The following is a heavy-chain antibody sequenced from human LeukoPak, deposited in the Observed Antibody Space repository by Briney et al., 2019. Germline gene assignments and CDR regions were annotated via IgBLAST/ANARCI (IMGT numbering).Heavy chain of an antibody. CDR2: MNPNSGRT. Sequence: ASVKVSCKASGYTLTSYDINWVRQATGQGLEWMGWMNPNSGRTGYAQNFQGRITITRNTSISTAYMELSSLRSEDTALYYCAKEGDYGDYSLDYWGQGTLVTVSS. CDR3: AKEGDYGDYSLDY. V-gene: IGHV1-8*01. D-gene: IGHD4-17*01. CDR1: GYTLTSYD. J-gene: IGHJ4*02.